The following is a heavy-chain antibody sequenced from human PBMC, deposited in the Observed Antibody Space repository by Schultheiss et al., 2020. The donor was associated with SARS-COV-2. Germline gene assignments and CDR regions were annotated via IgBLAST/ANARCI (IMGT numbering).Heavy chain of an antibody. V-gene: IGHV3-53*01. CDR1: GFTVSSNY. Sequence: GGSLRLSRAASGFTVSSNYMSWVRQAPGKGLEWVSVIYSGGSTYYADSVKGRFTISRDNSKNTLYLQMNSLRAEDTAVYYCARGGPNTYYYYGMDVWGQGTTVTVSS. CDR3: ARGGPNTYYYYGMDV. CDR2: IYSGGST. J-gene: IGHJ6*02.